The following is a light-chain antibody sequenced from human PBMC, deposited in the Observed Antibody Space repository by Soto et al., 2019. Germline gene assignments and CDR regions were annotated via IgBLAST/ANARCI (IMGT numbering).Light chain of an antibody. CDR3: QQYNVYSPT. V-gene: IGKV1-5*03. CDR2: MAS. Sequence: DIQMTQSPSTLSASVGDRVTITCRASQSISSWLAWYQQKPGKAPNLLIYMASTLESGVLSRFSGSGSGTEFTLTITSLQPDDFATYYCQQYNVYSPTFGQGTKVEI. CDR1: QSISSW. J-gene: IGKJ1*01.